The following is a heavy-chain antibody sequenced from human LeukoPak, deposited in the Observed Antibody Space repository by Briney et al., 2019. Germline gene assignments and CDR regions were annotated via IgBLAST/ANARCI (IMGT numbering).Heavy chain of an antibody. CDR2: IYYSGST. CDR1: GGSISSYY. D-gene: IGHD6-13*01. J-gene: IGHJ6*03. CDR3: ARAYIAADYYYMDV. V-gene: IGHV4-59*01. Sequence: SETLSLTCTVSGGSISSYYWSWIRQPPGKGLEWIGYIYYSGSTNYNPSLKSRVTISVDTSKNQFSLKLSSVTAADTAVYYCARAYIAADYYYMDVWGEGTTVTISS.